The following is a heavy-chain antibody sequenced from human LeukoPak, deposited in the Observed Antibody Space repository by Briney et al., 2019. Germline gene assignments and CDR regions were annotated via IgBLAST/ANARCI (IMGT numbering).Heavy chain of an antibody. Sequence: SETLSLTCTVSGGSINSYYWSWIRQPPGKGLEWIGNIYYSGNTNYNPSLKSRVTISVDPPKNQFSLKLTSVTAADTAVYYCARHGGYSSSSDYWGQGTLVTVSS. CDR3: ARHGGYSSSSDY. J-gene: IGHJ4*02. CDR1: GGSINSYY. CDR2: IYYSGNT. D-gene: IGHD2-2*01. V-gene: IGHV4-59*08.